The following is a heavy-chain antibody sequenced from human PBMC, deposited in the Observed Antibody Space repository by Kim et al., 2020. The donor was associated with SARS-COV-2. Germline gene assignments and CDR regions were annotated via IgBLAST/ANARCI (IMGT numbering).Heavy chain of an antibody. D-gene: IGHD6-6*01. CDR1: GFTFSDYY. J-gene: IGHJ4*02. CDR2: ISSSGSTI. Sequence: GGSLRLSCAASGFTFSDYYMSWIRQAPGKGLEWVSYISSSGSTIYYADSVKGRFTISRDNAKNSLYLQMNSLRAEDTAVYYCAVYSSSYPEGFDYWGQGTLVTVSS. CDR3: AVYSSSYPEGFDY. V-gene: IGHV3-11*01.